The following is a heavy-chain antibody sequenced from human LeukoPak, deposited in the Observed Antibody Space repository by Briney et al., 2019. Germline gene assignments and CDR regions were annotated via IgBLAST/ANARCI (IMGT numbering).Heavy chain of an antibody. Sequence: GGSLGLSCAVSGFIFSDFSMSWVRQAPGKGLEWVANIKQDGSRKNYVDSVRGRFTISRDNARNSLYLQMISLRVEDTAVYYCARERPDSSGWDWGQGTLVTVSS. J-gene: IGHJ4*02. CDR3: ARERPDSSGWD. D-gene: IGHD6-19*01. V-gene: IGHV3-7*01. CDR1: GFIFSDFS. CDR2: IKQDGSRK.